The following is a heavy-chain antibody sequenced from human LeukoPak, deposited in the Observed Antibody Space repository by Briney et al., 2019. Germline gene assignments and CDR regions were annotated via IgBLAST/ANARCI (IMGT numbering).Heavy chain of an antibody. CDR1: GSSISSYY. Sequence: SETLSLTCTVSGSSISSYYWSWIRQPPGKGLEWIGYINYSGSTNYNPSLKSRVTISLDTSKNQFSLKLSSVTAADTAVYYCAGHHPRNTVDFWGQGTLVTVSS. CDR3: AGHHPRNTVDF. CDR2: INYSGST. J-gene: IGHJ4*02. V-gene: IGHV4-59*08. D-gene: IGHD2/OR15-2a*01.